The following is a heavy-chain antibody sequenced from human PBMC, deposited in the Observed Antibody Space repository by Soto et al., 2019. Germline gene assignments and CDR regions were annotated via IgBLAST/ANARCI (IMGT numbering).Heavy chain of an antibody. CDR3: ARVPAP. CDR1: GGSISSGGYS. Sequence: QLQLQESGSGLVKPSQTLSLTCAVSGGSISSGGYSWSWIRQPPGKGLEWIGYIYHSGSTYYNPXXXXXVTXXVDRXXXXXXXXXRSVXAAXXXXXXCARVPAPWGQGTLVTVSS. V-gene: IGHV4-30-2*01. CDR2: IYHSGST. D-gene: IGHD2-2*01. J-gene: IGHJ5*02.